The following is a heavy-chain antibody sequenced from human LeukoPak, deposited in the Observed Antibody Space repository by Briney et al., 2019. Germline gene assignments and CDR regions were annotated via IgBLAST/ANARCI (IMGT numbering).Heavy chain of an antibody. CDR3: AKDSRGSDWYWDYYLDY. J-gene: IGHJ4*02. D-gene: IGHD6-13*01. Sequence: GGSLRLSCAASGFTFSTYAMSWVRQAPGKGLEWVSAISGSGGSTYYADSVKGRFTISRDNSKNTLSLQMNSLGAEDTAVYYCAKDSRGSDWYWDYYLDYWGQGALVTVSS. CDR2: ISGSGGST. CDR1: GFTFSTYA. V-gene: IGHV3-23*01.